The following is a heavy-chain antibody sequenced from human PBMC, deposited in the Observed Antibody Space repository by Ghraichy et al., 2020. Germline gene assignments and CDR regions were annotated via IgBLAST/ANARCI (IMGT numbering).Heavy chain of an antibody. D-gene: IGHD6-19*01. J-gene: IGHJ6*02. CDR3: ARGGYSSGWYDSSYYGMDV. Sequence: ATVKVSCKTSGYTFTDYYMHWVRQAPGQGLEWMGWINPNSGGTNYAQNFQGWVTMTRDTSIGTAYMELSRLRSDDTAVYYCARGGYSSGWYDSSYYGMDVWGQGTTVTVSS. CDR1: GYTFTDYY. V-gene: IGHV1-2*04. CDR2: INPNSGGT.